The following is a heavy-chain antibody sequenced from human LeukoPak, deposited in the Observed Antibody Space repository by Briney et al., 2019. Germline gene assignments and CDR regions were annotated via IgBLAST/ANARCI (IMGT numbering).Heavy chain of an antibody. CDR3: ARGYGSGSLFDY. CDR1: GYTLTELS. D-gene: IGHD3-10*01. V-gene: IGHV1-24*01. Sequence: ASVKVSCKVSGYTLTELSMHWVRQAPGKGLEWMGGFDPEDDETIYAQKFQGRVTITRDTSASTAYMELSSLRSEDTAVYYCARGYGSGSLFDYWGQGTLVTVSS. J-gene: IGHJ4*02. CDR2: FDPEDDET.